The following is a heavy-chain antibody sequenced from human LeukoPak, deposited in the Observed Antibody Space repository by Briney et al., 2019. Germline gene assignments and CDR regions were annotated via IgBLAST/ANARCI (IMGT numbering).Heavy chain of an antibody. J-gene: IGHJ4*02. CDR1: GFTFDDYG. V-gene: IGHV3-20*04. D-gene: IGHD3-10*01. Sequence: GGSLRLSCAASGFTFDDYGMSWVRQAPGKGLEWVSGINWNGGSTGYAGSVKGRFTISRDNAKNSLYLQMDSLRAEDTALFYCARATDGSGSPLGYWGQGTLVTVSS. CDR2: INWNGGST. CDR3: ARATDGSGSPLGY.